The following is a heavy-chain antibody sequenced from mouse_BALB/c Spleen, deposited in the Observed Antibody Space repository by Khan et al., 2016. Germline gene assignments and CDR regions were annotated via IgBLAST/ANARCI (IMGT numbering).Heavy chain of an antibody. CDR3: ARDLNWYFDV. V-gene: IGHV5-4*02. CDR1: GFTFSDYY. CDR2: ISDGGSYT. Sequence: EVELVESGGGLVKPGGSLKLSCAASGFTFSDYYMYWVRQTPEKRLEWVATISDGGSYTYYPDSVKGRFTISRDNDNLYLQMSSLKSEDTAMYYCARDLNWYFDVWGAGTTVTVSS. J-gene: IGHJ1*01.